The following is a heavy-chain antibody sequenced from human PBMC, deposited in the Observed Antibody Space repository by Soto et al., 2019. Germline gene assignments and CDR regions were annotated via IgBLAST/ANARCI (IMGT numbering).Heavy chain of an antibody. D-gene: IGHD2-2*01. V-gene: IGHV4-30-4*01. CDR3: ATDRPHCSSTTCHRSGMEV. CDR2: IYYSGST. CDR1: PGTTSGGDYY. Sequence: SLTCTVSPGTTSGGDYYWCWIHQPPGKGLEWIGYIYYSGSTSYNPSLKSRVTMSVDTSKNQFSLKLSSLTTSDTAWSYSATDRPHCSSTTCHRSGMEVWGRGTRVAASS. J-gene: IGHJ6*02.